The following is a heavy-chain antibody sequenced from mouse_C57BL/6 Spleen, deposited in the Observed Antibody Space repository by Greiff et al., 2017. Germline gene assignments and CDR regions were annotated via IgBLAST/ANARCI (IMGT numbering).Heavy chain of an antibody. J-gene: IGHJ3*01. D-gene: IGHD2-4*01. CDR3: ARDYDYGWYAY. V-gene: IGHV1-59*01. CDR2: IDPSDSYT. CDR1: GYTFTSYW. Sequence: QVQLQQPGAELVRPGTSVKLSCKASGYTFTSYWMHWVKQRPGQGLEWIGVIDPSDSYTNYNQKFKGKATLTVDTSSSTAYMQLSSLTSEDSAVYYCARDYDYGWYAYWGQGTLVTVSA.